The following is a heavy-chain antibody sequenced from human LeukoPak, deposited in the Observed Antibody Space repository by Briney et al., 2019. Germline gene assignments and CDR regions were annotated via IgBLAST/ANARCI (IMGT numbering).Heavy chain of an antibody. J-gene: IGHJ3*01. CDR1: GFTVSSNY. V-gene: IGHV3-66*01. CDR2: IYSGGST. CDR3: ARGLRYFDWLSKAFDV. D-gene: IGHD3-9*01. Sequence: GGSLRLSCAASGFTVSSNYMSWVRQAPGKGLEWVSVIYSGGSTYYADSVKGRFTISRDNSKNTLYLQMNSLRAEDTAVYYCARGLRYFDWLSKAFDVWGQGTMVTVSS.